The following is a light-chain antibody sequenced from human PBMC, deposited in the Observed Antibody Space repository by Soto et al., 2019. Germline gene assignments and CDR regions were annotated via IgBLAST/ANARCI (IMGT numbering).Light chain of an antibody. Sequence: QLVLTQSPSASGTPGQRVTISCSGSSSNIGANTVNWYQQLPGTAPKLLIFFGSHRPSGVSDRFSGSKSGSSASLAISGIQSEDEADYYCAAWDDSLSGRWVFGGGTKLTVL. CDR3: AAWDDSLSGRWV. CDR2: FGS. J-gene: IGLJ3*02. V-gene: IGLV1-44*01. CDR1: SSNIGANT.